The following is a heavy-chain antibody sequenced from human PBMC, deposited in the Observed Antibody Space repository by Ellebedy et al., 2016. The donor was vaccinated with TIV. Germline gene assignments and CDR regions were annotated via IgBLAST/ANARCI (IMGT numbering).Heavy chain of an antibody. CDR2: ISWNSGSI. V-gene: IGHV3-9*01. Sequence: GGSLRLXCAGSGFTFDDHAMHWVRQGPGKGLEWVSGISWNSGSIGYADSVKGRFIISRDNARNSLYLQMNSLRAEDTAVYYCAKYSRYFDFWGQGTLVTVSS. D-gene: IGHD5-18*01. J-gene: IGHJ4*02. CDR1: GFTFDDHA. CDR3: AKYSRYFDF.